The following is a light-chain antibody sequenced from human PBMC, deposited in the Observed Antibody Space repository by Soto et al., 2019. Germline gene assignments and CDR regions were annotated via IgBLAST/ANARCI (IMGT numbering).Light chain of an antibody. V-gene: IGLV2-8*01. CDR2: EAT. CDR3: SAFAGSEGYV. CDR1: TSDVGGYNF. J-gene: IGLJ1*01. Sequence: QSALAQPPSASGSPGQSVAISCTGTTSDVGGYNFVSWYQQHPGKDPKLIIYEATKRPSGVPDRFSGAWSGNTASLIVSGLQAEDEAAYYCSAFAGSEGYVFGSGTKVTVL.